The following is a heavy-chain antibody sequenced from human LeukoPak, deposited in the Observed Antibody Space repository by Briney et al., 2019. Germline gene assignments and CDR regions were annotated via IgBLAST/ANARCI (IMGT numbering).Heavy chain of an antibody. J-gene: IGHJ4*02. Sequence: SETLSLTCAVYGGSFSGYYWSWIRQPPGKGLEWIGEINHSGSTNYNPSLKSRVTISVDTSKNQFSLKLSSVTAADTAVYYCARDRAYYYDSSGYKYWGQGTLVTVSS. D-gene: IGHD3-22*01. CDR2: INHSGST. CDR3: ARDRAYYYDSSGYKY. V-gene: IGHV4-34*01. CDR1: GGSFSGYY.